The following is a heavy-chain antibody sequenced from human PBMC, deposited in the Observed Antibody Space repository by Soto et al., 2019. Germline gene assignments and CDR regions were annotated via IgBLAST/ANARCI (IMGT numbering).Heavy chain of an antibody. CDR2: IIGSGGST. D-gene: IGHD1-26*01. J-gene: IGHJ3*02. CDR1: GFSFGSYA. Sequence: EVQLLESGGGLGQPGGSLRLSCAASGFSFGSYAMSWVRQAPGKGLEWVSGIIGSGGSTYYADSVKGLFTISRDNSENTMYLQMNRLRAEDTAVYYCVKVGSYLPFDGFDIWGQGTMVTVSS. V-gene: IGHV3-23*01. CDR3: VKVGSYLPFDGFDI.